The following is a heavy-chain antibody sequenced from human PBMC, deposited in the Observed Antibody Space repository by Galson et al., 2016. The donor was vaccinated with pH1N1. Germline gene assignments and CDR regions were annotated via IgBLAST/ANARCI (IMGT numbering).Heavy chain of an antibody. V-gene: IGHV5-51*03. Sequence: QSGAEVKKPGESLKISCKASGYIFTSQWIAWVRQVPGKGLEWVGVVNPGGSTIRYSPSFQGQVTISSDKSISTAYLQWISLRASDTAMYYCARPYDFGDYRGNAFDIWGQGTVVIVSS. D-gene: IGHD4-17*01. CDR3: ARPYDFGDYRGNAFDI. CDR1: GYIFTSQW. CDR2: VNPGGSTI. J-gene: IGHJ3*02.